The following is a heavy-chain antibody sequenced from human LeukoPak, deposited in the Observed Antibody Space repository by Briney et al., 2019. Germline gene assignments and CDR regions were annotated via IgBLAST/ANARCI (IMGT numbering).Heavy chain of an antibody. V-gene: IGHV3-48*04. CDR3: AGLAAAGVDY. Sequence: GGSLRLSCAASGFTFSSYSMNWVRQAPGKGLEWVSYISSSSSTIYYADSVKGRFTISRDNAKNSLYLQMNSLRAEDTAVYYCAGLAAAGVDYWGQGTLVTVSS. CDR2: ISSSSSTI. J-gene: IGHJ4*02. CDR1: GFTFSSYS. D-gene: IGHD6-13*01.